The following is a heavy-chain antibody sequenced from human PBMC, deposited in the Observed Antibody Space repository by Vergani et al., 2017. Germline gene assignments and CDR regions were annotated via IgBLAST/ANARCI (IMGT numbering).Heavy chain of an antibody. CDR1: GGSISSSSYY. CDR2: IYYSGST. CDR3: AXRSDGYDGFYYYYYMDV. D-gene: IGHD5-12*01. Sequence: QLQLQESGPGLVKPSETLSLTCTVSGGSISSSSYYWGWIRQPPGKGLEWIGSIYYSGSTYYNPSLKSRVTISVDTSKNQFSLKLSSVTAADTAVYYCAXRSDGYDGFYYYYYMDVWGKGTTVTVSS. V-gene: IGHV4-39*01. J-gene: IGHJ6*03.